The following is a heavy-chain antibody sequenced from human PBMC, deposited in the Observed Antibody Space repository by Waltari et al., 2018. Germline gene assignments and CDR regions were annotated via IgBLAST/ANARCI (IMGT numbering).Heavy chain of an antibody. Sequence: QVQLVQSGAEVKKPGASVKVSCKASGYTFTGYYMHWVRQAPGQGLEWMGWINPNSGGTNYAQKFQGWVTMTRDTSISTAYMELSRLRSDDTAVYYCARALVITFGGVIASPGYWGQGTLVTVSS. CDR3: ARALVITFGGVIASPGY. CDR2: INPNSGGT. J-gene: IGHJ4*02. CDR1: GYTFTGYY. D-gene: IGHD3-16*02. V-gene: IGHV1-2*04.